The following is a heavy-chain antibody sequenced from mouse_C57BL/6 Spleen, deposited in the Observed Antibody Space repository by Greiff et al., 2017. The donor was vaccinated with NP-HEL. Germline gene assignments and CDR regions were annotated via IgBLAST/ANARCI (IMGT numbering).Heavy chain of an antibody. CDR1: GYTFTDYN. Sequence: VQLKESGPELVKPGASVKMSCKASGYTFTDYNMHWVKQSHGKSLEWIGYINPNNGGTSYNQKFKGKATLTVNKSSSTAYMELRSLTAEDSAVYYCARPGNYYGSSYVDYWGQGTTLTVSS. V-gene: IGHV1-22*01. CDR2: INPNNGGT. D-gene: IGHD1-1*01. CDR3: ARPGNYYGSSYVDY. J-gene: IGHJ2*01.